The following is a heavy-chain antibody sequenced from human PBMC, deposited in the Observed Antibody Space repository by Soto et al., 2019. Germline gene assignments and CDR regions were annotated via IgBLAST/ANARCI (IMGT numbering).Heavy chain of an antibody. V-gene: IGHV4-59*08. D-gene: IGHD6-19*01. CDR3: ARHGRGGSGWYDF. CDR2: VYSTGTI. CDR1: GGSVSGNY. Sequence: QVQLQESGPGLVKPSETLSLTCSVSGGSVSGNYWSWIRQPPGKGLEWIAYVYSTGTINYNPSLQSRVSRSVDTSKNQFSLRLNSVTAADTAVYYCARHGRGGSGWYDFWGQGTLVTVSS. J-gene: IGHJ4*02.